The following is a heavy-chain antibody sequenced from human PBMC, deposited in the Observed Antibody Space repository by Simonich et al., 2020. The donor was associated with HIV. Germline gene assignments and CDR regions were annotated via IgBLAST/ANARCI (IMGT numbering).Heavy chain of an antibody. V-gene: IGHV4-34*01. J-gene: IGHJ4*02. D-gene: IGHD4-17*01. CDR2: INHSGST. CDR3: ARRHPTTVTTPYFDY. CDR1: GGSLRGYY. Sequence: QVQLQQWGAGLLKPSETLSLTCAVYGGSLRGYYWSWIRQPPGKGLEWIGEINHSGSTNYNPSLRSRVTISVDTSKNQFSLKLSSVTAADTAVYYCARRHPTTVTTPYFDYWGQGTLVTVSS.